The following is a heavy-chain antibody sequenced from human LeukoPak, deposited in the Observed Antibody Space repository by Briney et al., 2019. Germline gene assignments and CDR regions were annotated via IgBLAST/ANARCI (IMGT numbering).Heavy chain of an antibody. V-gene: IGHV1-69*05. CDR3: ARSMENVLSYYMDV. CDR1: GGTLSYHP. D-gene: IGHD2-8*01. Sequence: SVKASWKASGGTLSYHPVSWGLNDSGQGLEWMGGIIPLFGSTKYTQKFQGRVTITTDESTSAAYMELSSLRSDDTAVYYCARSMENVLSYYMDVWGEGTTVTVSS. CDR2: IIPLFGST. J-gene: IGHJ6*03.